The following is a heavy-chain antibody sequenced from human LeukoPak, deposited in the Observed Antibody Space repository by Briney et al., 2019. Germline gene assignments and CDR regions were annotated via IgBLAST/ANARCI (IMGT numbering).Heavy chain of an antibody. Sequence: GGALRLSCAASGVIFSSYAMTWVREAPGEGGEWGGRIRSRADGGTTEEATGGEGRFTSARDDSTNPPYLHMSNLKTEDTALYYCAKHLYGVVSIQQWGQGTLVTVSS. CDR2: IRSRADGGTT. CDR3: AKHLYGVVSIQQ. CDR1: GVIFSSYA. V-gene: IGHV3-15*01. D-gene: IGHD3-16*02. J-gene: IGHJ1*01.